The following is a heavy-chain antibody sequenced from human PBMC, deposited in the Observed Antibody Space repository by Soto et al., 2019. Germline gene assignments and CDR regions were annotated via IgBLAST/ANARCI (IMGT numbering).Heavy chain of an antibody. J-gene: IGHJ4*02. CDR1: GGSFSGYY. CDR2: INHSGSN. Sequence: SETLSLTCAVYGGSFSGYYWSWIRQPPGKGLEWIGEINHSGSNNYNPSLKSRVTISVDTSKSQFSLKLSSVTAADTAVYYCASINIWTGVGYWGQGTMVTVS. CDR3: ASINIWTGVGY. D-gene: IGHD3-9*01. V-gene: IGHV4-34*01.